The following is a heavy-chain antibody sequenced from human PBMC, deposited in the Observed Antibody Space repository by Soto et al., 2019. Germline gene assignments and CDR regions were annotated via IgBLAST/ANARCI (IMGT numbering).Heavy chain of an antibody. CDR3: ARFTTGTTKGYYYGMDV. V-gene: IGHV5-10-1*01. CDR2: IDPSDSYT. D-gene: IGHD1-1*01. CDR1: GYSFTSYW. J-gene: IGHJ6*02. Sequence: GECLKISCNGSGYSFTSYWISWVRQMPGKGLEWMGRIDPSDSYTNYSPSFQGHVTISADKSISTAYLQWSSLKASDTAMYYCARFTTGTTKGYYYGMDVWGQGTTVTVSS.